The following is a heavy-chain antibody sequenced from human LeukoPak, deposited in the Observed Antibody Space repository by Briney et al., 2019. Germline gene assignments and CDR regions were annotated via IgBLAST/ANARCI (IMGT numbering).Heavy chain of an antibody. V-gene: IGHV3-21*01. CDR1: GFTFSSYS. CDR3: ARDDIVATRPVDY. J-gene: IGHJ4*02. D-gene: IGHD5-12*01. Sequence: GGSLRLSCAASGFTFSSYSVNWVRQAPGKGLEWVSSISSSSSYIYYADSVKGRFTISRDNAKNSLYLQMNSLRAEDTAVYYCARDDIVATRPVDYWGQGTLVTVSS. CDR2: ISSSSSYI.